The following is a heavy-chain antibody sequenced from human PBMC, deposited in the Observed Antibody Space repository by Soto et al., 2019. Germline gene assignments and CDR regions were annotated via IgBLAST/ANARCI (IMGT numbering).Heavy chain of an antibody. CDR1: GGSFSGYY. D-gene: IGHD3-10*01. CDR2: INHSGST. CDR3: ARGRYMVRGVIPNWFDP. J-gene: IGHJ5*02. Sequence: SETLSLTCAVYGGSFSGYYWSWIRQPPGKGLEWIGEINHSGSTNYNPSLKSRVTISVDTSKNQFSLKLSSVTAADTAVYYCARGRYMVRGVIPNWFDPWGQGTLVTVSS. V-gene: IGHV4-34*01.